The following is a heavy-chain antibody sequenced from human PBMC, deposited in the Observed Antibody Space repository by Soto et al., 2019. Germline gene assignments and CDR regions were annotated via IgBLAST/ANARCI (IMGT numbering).Heavy chain of an antibody. J-gene: IGHJ4*02. CDR1: GYTFSSYF. CDR2: ISAYNGNT. CDR3: ARDLPPVDY. V-gene: IGHV1-18*01. Sequence: QVQLVQSGAEVKKPGASVKVSCKASGYTFSSYFISWVRQAPGQGLEWMGWISAYNGNTNYAQNLQGRVTMTTDTSTSTGDMELRSLRSDDTAVYYCARDLPPVDYWGQGTLVTVSS.